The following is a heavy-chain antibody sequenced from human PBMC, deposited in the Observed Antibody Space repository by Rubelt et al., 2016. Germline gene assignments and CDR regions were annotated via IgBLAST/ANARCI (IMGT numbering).Heavy chain of an antibody. CDR2: VYYSGTP. CDR1: GGSISSPSFF. J-gene: IGHJ4*02. Sequence: QLQLQESGPGRVKPSETLSLSCTVSGGSISSPSFFWGWIRQPPGKGLEWIGNVYYSGTPYYNPSLKGRVSMSVDKSKNQLCLGLSAGTAADTAIYYCGRKFFDSSGCHDFWGQGTLVTVSS. D-gene: IGHD3-22*01. CDR3: GRKFFDSSGCHDF. V-gene: IGHV4-39*07.